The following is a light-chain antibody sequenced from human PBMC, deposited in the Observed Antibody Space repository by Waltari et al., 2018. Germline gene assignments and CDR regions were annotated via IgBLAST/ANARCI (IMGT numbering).Light chain of an antibody. CDR1: SSDVGGYNY. J-gene: IGLJ1*01. CDR3: SSYTSSSTQV. V-gene: IGLV2-14*01. CDR2: EVS. Sequence: QSALTQPASVSGSPGQSITISCTGTSSDVGGYNYASWYQQHPGKAPKLMIYEVSNRPSGVSHRFSGSKSGNTASLTIFGLQAEDEAYYYCSSYTSSSTQVFGTGTKVTVL.